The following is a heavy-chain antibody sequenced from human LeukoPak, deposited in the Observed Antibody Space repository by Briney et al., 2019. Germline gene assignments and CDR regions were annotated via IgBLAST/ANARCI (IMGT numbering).Heavy chain of an antibody. Sequence: SVKVSCKASGYTFTSYDISWVRQAPGQGLEWMGRIIPILGIANYAQKFQGRVTITADKSTSTAYMELSSLRSEDTAVYYCARDYGGNSVDFDYWGQGTLVTVSS. J-gene: IGHJ4*02. D-gene: IGHD4-23*01. CDR2: IIPILGIA. CDR1: GYTFTSYD. V-gene: IGHV1-69*04. CDR3: ARDYGGNSVDFDY.